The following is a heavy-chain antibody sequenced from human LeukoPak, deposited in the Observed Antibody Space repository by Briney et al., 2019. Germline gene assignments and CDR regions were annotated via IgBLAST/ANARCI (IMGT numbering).Heavy chain of an antibody. Sequence: ASVKVSCKVSGYTLTELSMHWVRQAPGKGLEWMGGFDPEDGETIYAQKFQGRVTMTEDTSTDTAYMELSSLRSEDTAVYYCATGLDYYDSSGYGYWGQGTLVTASS. CDR3: ATGLDYYDSSGYGY. V-gene: IGHV1-24*01. CDR1: GYTLTELS. D-gene: IGHD3-22*01. CDR2: FDPEDGET. J-gene: IGHJ4*02.